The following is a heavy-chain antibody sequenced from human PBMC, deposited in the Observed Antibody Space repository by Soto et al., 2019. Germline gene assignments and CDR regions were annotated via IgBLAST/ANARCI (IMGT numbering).Heavy chain of an antibody. CDR1: GGTFSSYA. CDR3: ARNGYYYDSSGYYGSFDY. D-gene: IGHD3-22*01. Sequence: ASVKVSCKASGGTFSSYAISWVRQAPGQGLEWMGGIIPIFGTANYAQKFQGRVTITADESTSTAYMELSSLRSEDTAVYYCARNGYYYDSSGYYGSFDYWGQGTLVTVSS. CDR2: IIPIFGTA. V-gene: IGHV1-69*13. J-gene: IGHJ4*02.